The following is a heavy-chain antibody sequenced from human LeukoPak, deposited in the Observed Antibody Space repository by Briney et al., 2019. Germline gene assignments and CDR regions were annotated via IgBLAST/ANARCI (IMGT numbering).Heavy chain of an antibody. CDR1: GFTFSNAW. CDR3: TTQWLVLQDFWFDP. D-gene: IGHD6-19*01. Sequence: GGSLRLSCAASGFTFSNAWMSWVRQAPGKGLEWVGRIKSKTDGGTTDYAAPVKGRFTISRDDSKNTLYLQMNSLKTEDTAVYYCTTQWLVLQDFWFDPWGQGTLVTVSS. J-gene: IGHJ5*02. CDR2: IKSKTDGGTT. V-gene: IGHV3-15*01.